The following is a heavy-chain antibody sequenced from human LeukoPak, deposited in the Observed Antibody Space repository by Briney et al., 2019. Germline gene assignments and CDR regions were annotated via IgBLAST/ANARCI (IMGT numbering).Heavy chain of an antibody. CDR3: ARDPFDYGDSSHYFDY. CDR2: IKQDGSEK. CDR1: GFTFSSYW. J-gene: IGHJ4*02. V-gene: IGHV3-7*01. D-gene: IGHD4-17*01. Sequence: PGGSLRLSCAASGFTFSSYWMSWVRQAPGKGLEWVANIKQDGSEKYYVDSVKVRFTISRDNAKNSLYLQMNSLRAEDTAVYYCARDPFDYGDSSHYFDYWGQGTLVTVSS.